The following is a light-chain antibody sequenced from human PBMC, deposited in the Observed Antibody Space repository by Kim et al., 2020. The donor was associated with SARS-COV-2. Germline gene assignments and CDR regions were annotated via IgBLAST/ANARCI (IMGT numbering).Light chain of an antibody. Sequence: RATLSCRASQSFSSNLAWYQQKPGQAPRLLIYGASTRATGIPARFSGSGSGTEFTLTISSLQSEDFAVYYCQQYNNWPPVRGDWTFGQGTKVDIK. CDR1: QSFSSN. J-gene: IGKJ1*01. CDR2: GAS. V-gene: IGKV3-15*01. CDR3: QQYNNWPPVRGDWT.